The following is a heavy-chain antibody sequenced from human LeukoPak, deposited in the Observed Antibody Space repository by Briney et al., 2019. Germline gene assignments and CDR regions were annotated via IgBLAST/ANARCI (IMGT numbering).Heavy chain of an antibody. V-gene: IGHV3-15*01. D-gene: IGHD3-16*01. CDR2: IKSKTDGGTT. J-gene: IGHJ3*02. CDR1: GFTFSNAW. CDR3: ARVGVFSMITFGGVNYLPDAFDI. Sequence: GGSLRLSCAASGFTFSNAWMSWVRQAPGKGLEWVGRIKSKTDGGTTDYAAPVKGRFTISRDDSKNTLYLQMNSLKTEDTAVYYCARVGVFSMITFGGVNYLPDAFDIWGQGAMVTVSS.